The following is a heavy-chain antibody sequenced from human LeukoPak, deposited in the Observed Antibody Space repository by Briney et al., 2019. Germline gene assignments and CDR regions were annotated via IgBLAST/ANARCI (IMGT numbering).Heavy chain of an antibody. CDR2: MNPNSGNT. V-gene: IGHV1-8*01. CDR3: ARGILRQQLVHTY. D-gene: IGHD6-13*01. Sequence: ASVNVSCKASGYTFTSYDINGVRQATGQGLEWMGWMNPNSGNTGYAQKFQGRVTMTRNTSISTAYMELSSLRSEDTAVYYCARGILRQQLVHTYWGQGTLVTVSS. CDR1: GYTFTSYD. J-gene: IGHJ4*02.